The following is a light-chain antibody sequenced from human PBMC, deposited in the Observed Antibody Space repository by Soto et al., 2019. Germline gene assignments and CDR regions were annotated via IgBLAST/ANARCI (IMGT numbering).Light chain of an antibody. CDR2: TAS. CDR1: QGVSTW. V-gene: IGKV1-12*01. J-gene: IGKJ4*01. Sequence: DIQMTQSPSSVSASVGDRVTITCRASQGVSTWLAWYQQTPGKAPNLLIYTASSLQSGVPSRFSGSGSGTDFTLTISRLEPEDFAMYYCQQYGYLVTFGGGTKVDIK. CDR3: QQYGYLVT.